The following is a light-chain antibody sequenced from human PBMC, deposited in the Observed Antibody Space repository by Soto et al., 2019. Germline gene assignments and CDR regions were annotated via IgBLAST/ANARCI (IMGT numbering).Light chain of an antibody. CDR1: SGHNNYA. CDR3: QTWGTAIHDVV. J-gene: IGLJ2*01. V-gene: IGLV4-69*01. Sequence: QLVLTQSPSASASLGASVKLTCTLSSGHNNYAIAWHQQQPDKGPRYLMKLNSDGSHSKGDGIPDRFSGSSSGAERHLTISSLQYEDEADYYCQTWGTAIHDVVFGGGTKLTVL. CDR2: LNSDGSH.